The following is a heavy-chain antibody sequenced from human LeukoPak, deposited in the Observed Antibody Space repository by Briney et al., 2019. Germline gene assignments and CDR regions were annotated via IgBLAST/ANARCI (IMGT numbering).Heavy chain of an antibody. J-gene: IGHJ6*02. CDR3: AILNPPYYYGMDV. D-gene: IGHD1-14*01. V-gene: IGHV5-51*01. CDR1: GYSFTSYW. Sequence: GESLKISCKGSGYSFTSYWIGWVRQMPGKGLEWMGIIYPGDSDTRYSPSFQGQVTISADKSIGTAYLQWSSLKASDTAMYYCAILNPPYYYGMDVWGQGTTVTVSS. CDR2: IYPGDSDT.